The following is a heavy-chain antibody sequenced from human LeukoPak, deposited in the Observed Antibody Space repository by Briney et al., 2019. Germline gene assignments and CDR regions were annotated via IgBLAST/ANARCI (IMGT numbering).Heavy chain of an antibody. Sequence: GGSLRLSCAASGFTFNSYWMLWVRRAPGKGLVWVSRINSDGSTTFYADSVKGRFTISRDNAKNTLYLQMNSLRAEDTAVYYCVREADYWGQGTLVTVSS. J-gene: IGHJ4*02. CDR1: GFTFNSYW. CDR2: INSDGSTT. CDR3: VREADY. V-gene: IGHV3-74*01.